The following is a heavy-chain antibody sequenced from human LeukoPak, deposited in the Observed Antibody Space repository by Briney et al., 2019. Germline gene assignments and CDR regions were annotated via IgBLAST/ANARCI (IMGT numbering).Heavy chain of an antibody. CDR3: ARGLLYYYDSSGYYYAEYFQH. CDR2: ISYDGSNK. CDR1: GFTFSSYA. D-gene: IGHD3-22*01. V-gene: IGHV3-30-3*01. J-gene: IGHJ1*01. Sequence: QPGRSLRLSCAASGFTFSSYAMHWVRQAPGKGLEWVAVISYDGSNKYYADSVKGRFTTSRDNSKNTLYLQMNSLRAEDTAVYYCARGLLYYYDSSGYYYAEYFQHWGQGTLVTVSS.